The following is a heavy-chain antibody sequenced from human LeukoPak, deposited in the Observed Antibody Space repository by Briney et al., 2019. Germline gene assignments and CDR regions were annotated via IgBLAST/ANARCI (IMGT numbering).Heavy chain of an antibody. V-gene: IGHV1-2*02. CDR3: ASSWSGGTRYYYGMDV. D-gene: IGHD3-3*01. CDR1: GYTFTGYY. CDR2: INPNSGGT. Sequence: GASVKVPCKASGYTFTGYYMHWVRQAPGQGLEWMGWINPNSGGTNYAQKFQGRVTMTRDTSISTAYMELSRLRSDDTAVYYCASSWSGGTRYYYGMDVWGQGTTVTVSS. J-gene: IGHJ6*02.